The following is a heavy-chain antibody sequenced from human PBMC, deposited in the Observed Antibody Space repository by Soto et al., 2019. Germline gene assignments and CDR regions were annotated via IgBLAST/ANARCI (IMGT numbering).Heavy chain of an antibody. Sequence: QVQLVQSGAEVKKPGASVKVSCKASGYTFTSYAMHWVRQAPGQRLEWMGWINAGNGNTKYSQKFQGRVTITRDTSASTAYMELSSLRSEDKAVYYCARAVAIVAVGPWGQGTLVTVSS. J-gene: IGHJ5*02. CDR3: ARAVAIVAVGP. CDR1: GYTFTSYA. D-gene: IGHD5-12*01. V-gene: IGHV1-3*01. CDR2: INAGNGNT.